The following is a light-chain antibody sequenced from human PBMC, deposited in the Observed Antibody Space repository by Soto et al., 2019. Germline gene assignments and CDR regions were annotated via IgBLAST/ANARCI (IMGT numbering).Light chain of an antibody. Sequence: IVCTQSPATLSLSPGERAALSCRASQSVSSYLAWYQQKPGQAPRLLIYDASNRATGIPARFSGSGSGTAVTLTISSLEPEDFAVYYCQQRSNWPPWTFGQGTKVDI. CDR2: DAS. CDR1: QSVSSY. V-gene: IGKV3-11*01. CDR3: QQRSNWPPWT. J-gene: IGKJ1*01.